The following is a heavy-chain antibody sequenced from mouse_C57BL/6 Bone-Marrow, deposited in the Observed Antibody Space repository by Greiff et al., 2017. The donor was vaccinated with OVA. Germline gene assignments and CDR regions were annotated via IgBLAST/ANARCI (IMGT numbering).Heavy chain of an antibody. Sequence: EVKLMESGAELVKPGASVKLSCTASGFNIKDYYMHWVKQRTEQGLEWIGRIDPEDGETKYAPKFQGKATITADTSSNTAYLQLSSLTSEDTAVYYCASYYGNYLRYWYFDVWGTGTTVTVSS. J-gene: IGHJ1*03. CDR1: GFNIKDYY. D-gene: IGHD2-1*01. CDR2: IDPEDGET. V-gene: IGHV14-2*01. CDR3: ASYYGNYLRYWYFDV.